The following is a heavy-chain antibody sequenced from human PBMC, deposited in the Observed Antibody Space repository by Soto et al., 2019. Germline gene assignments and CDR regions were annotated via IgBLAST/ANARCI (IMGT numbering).Heavy chain of an antibody. CDR3: AKDRRGSGGSCYWWGFDY. CDR1: GFTFSSYA. V-gene: IGHV3-23*01. J-gene: IGHJ4*02. Sequence: EVQLLESGGGLVQPGGSLRLSCAASGFTFSSYAMSWVRQAPGKGLEWVSAISGSGGSTYYADSVKVRFTISRDNSMNTLYLQINGLRAEDTAIYYCAKDRRGSGGSCYWWGFDYWGQGTLVTVSS. CDR2: ISGSGGST. D-gene: IGHD2-15*01.